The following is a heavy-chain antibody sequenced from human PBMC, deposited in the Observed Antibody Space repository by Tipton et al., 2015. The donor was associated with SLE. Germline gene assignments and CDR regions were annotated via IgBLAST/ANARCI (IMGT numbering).Heavy chain of an antibody. Sequence: TLSLTCTVSGGSISSYYWSWIRQPPGKGLEWIGYIYYSGSTNYNPSLKSRVTISVDTSKNQFSLKLSSVTAADTAVYYCARGYQLPLGPYYYYYMDDWGKGTTVTVSS. V-gene: IGHV4-59*01. CDR1: GGSISSYY. D-gene: IGHD2-2*01. J-gene: IGHJ6*03. CDR2: IYYSGST. CDR3: ARGYQLPLGPYYYYYMDD.